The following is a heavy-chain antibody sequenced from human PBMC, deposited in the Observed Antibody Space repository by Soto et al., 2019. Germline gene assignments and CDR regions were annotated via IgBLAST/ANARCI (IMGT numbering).Heavy chain of an antibody. D-gene: IGHD6-19*01. CDR3: ASAGSGRSHFDY. CDR2: ISAYNGKT. J-gene: IGHJ4*02. V-gene: IGHV1-18*01. CDR1: GYTFTSYV. Sequence: ASVKVSCKASGYTFTSYVISWVRQAPGQGLEWMGWISAYNGKTDYAQKFQGRVTMTTDTSTSTAYMELRSLRSDDTAVYYCASAGSGRSHFDYWGQGTLVTVSS.